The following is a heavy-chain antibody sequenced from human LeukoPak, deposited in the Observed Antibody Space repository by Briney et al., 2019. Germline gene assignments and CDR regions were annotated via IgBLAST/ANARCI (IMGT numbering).Heavy chain of an antibody. CDR2: ISSSSSYI. Sequence: GGSLRLSCAASGFTFSSYSMNWVRQAPGKGLEWVSSISSSSSYIYYADSVKGRFTISRDNAKNSLYLQMNSLRAEDTAVYYCARLRGDTAMVYDYWGQGTLVTVSS. CDR1: GFTFSSYS. CDR3: ARLRGDTAMVYDY. D-gene: IGHD5-18*01. J-gene: IGHJ4*02. V-gene: IGHV3-21*01.